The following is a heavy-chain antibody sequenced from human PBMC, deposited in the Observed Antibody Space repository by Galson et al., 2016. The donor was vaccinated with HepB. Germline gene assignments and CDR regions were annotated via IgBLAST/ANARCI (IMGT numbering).Heavy chain of an antibody. CDR2: ISPYNGDT. Sequence: SVKVSCKASGYTFTSFGISWVRQAPGQGLEWMGWISPYNGDTKYAQKFQGRVTMTTDTSTSTAYMELRSLRFDDTAVYHCARAPSIAPAGVPYYYGMDVWGQGTTVTVSS. V-gene: IGHV1-18*01. CDR3: ARAPSIAPAGVPYYYGMDV. CDR1: GYTFTSFG. D-gene: IGHD6-13*01. J-gene: IGHJ6*02.